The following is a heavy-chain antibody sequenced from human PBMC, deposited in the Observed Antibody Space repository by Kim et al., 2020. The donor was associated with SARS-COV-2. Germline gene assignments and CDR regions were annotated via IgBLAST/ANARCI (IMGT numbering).Heavy chain of an antibody. Sequence: SETLSRTCTVSGGSISNYYWSWIRQPPGKGLEWIGYIFYSGGTNYNPSLKSRVTISVDTSKSQSSLRLSSVTAADTAVSYCARHRGGGSGRFAIWGQGS. D-gene: IGHD3-10*01. CDR3: ARHRGGGSGRFAI. V-gene: IGHV4-59*08. CDR2: IFYSGGT. J-gene: IGHJ3*02. CDR1: GGSISNYY.